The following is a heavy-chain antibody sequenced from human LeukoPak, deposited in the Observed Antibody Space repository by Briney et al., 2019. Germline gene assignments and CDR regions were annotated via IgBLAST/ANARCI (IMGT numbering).Heavy chain of an antibody. Sequence: GGSLRLSCEASGFIFSDFYMTWVRQAPGTGLEWVATINQDGSAEYYVDSVKGRFTMSRDNAKNSVYLQTDSPRADDTAVYYCARDVWTGVAVSDYWGQGTLVTVSS. CDR1: GFIFSDFY. V-gene: IGHV3-7*01. CDR3: ARDVWTGVAVSDY. CDR2: INQDGSAE. D-gene: IGHD6-19*01. J-gene: IGHJ4*02.